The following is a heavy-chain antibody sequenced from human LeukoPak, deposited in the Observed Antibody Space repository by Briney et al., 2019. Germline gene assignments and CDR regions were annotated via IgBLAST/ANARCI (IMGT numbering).Heavy chain of an antibody. V-gene: IGHV3-30*04. CDR1: GFTFSSYA. Sequence: GSLRLSCAASGFTFSSYAMHWVRQAPGKGLEWVAVISYDGSNKYYADCVKGRFPISRDNSKNTLYLQMNSLRAEDTAVYYCASLGYCSGGSCYLSPDPDAFDIWGQGTMVTVSS. CDR3: ASLGYCSGGSCYLSPDPDAFDI. J-gene: IGHJ3*02. D-gene: IGHD2-15*01. CDR2: ISYDGSNK.